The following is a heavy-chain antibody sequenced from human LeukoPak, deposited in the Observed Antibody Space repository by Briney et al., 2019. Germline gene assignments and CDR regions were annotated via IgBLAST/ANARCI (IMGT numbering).Heavy chain of an antibody. CDR2: IIPIFGTA. V-gene: IGHV1-69*13. Sequence: SVKVSCKASGGTFSSYAISWVRQAPGQGLEWMGGIIPIFGTANYAQKFQGRGTITADESTSTAYMELSSLRSEDTAVYYCARGGNVVVPAALFPVGYYYYMDVWGKGTTVTVSS. CDR3: ARGGNVVVPAALFPVGYYYYMDV. J-gene: IGHJ6*03. CDR1: GGTFSSYA. D-gene: IGHD2-2*01.